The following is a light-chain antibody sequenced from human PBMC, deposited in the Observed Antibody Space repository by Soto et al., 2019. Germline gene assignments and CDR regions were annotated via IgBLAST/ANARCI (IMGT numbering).Light chain of an antibody. CDR3: HQYGTAPLA. CDR2: HAS. Sequence: EIVLTQSPGTLSLSPGESATLSCRANQVVSSSYLAWYQQKPGQAPRLLIYHASDRATGVPARFSGSGSGTDFARTITRLEPEDFALFYCHQYGTAPLAFGQGTKLEIK. CDR1: QVVSSSY. V-gene: IGKV3-20*01. J-gene: IGKJ2*01.